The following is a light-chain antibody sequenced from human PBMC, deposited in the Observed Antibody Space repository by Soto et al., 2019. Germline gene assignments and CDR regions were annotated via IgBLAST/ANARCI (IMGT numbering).Light chain of an antibody. CDR3: AAWDDSLSGPV. CDR1: SSNIGRNT. Sequence: QSVLTQPPSASGTPGQRVTISCSGSSSNIGRNTVNWYQQFPETAPKLLIYGNNQRPSGVPDRFYGSKSGTSASLAISGLQSEDEADYYCAAWDDSLSGPVFGGGTKLTVL. V-gene: IGLV1-44*01. J-gene: IGLJ3*02. CDR2: GNN.